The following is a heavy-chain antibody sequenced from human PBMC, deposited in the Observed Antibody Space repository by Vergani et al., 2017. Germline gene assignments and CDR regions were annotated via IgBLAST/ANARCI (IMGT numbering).Heavy chain of an antibody. V-gene: IGHV3-73*01. CDR2: IRSKANSYAT. CDR1: GFTFSGSD. D-gene: IGHD6-13*01. J-gene: IGHJ5*02. Sequence: EVQLVESGGGLVQPGGSLRLSCAASGFTFSGSDMHWVRQASGKGLEWVGRIRSKANSYATAYAASVKGRFTISRDDSRNSLYLQMNSLKTEDTAVYYCATLPLQTQQQVTSWCQGTLVTVSS. CDR3: ATLPLQTQQQVTS.